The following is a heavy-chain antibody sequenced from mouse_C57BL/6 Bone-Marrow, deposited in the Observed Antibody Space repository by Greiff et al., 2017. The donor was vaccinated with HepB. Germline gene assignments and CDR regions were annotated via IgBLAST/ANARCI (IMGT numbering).Heavy chain of an antibody. D-gene: IGHD1-1*01. J-gene: IGHJ2*01. CDR2: IWWDDDK. Sequence: QVTLKESGPGILQPSQTLSLTCSFSGFSLSTFGMGVGWIRPPSGKGLEWLAHIWWDDDKYNNPALKSRLTISKATSKNQVFLKIANVDTADTATYYCARITEVVATDYWGQGTTLTVSS. CDR3: ARITEVVATDY. V-gene: IGHV8-8*01. CDR1: GFSLSTFGMG.